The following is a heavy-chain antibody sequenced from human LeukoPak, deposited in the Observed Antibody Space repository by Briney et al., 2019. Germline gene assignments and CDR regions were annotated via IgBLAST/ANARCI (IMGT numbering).Heavy chain of an antibody. J-gene: IGHJ5*02. CDR1: GGSISSYY. V-gene: IGHV4-59*01. CDR2: IYYSGST. Sequence: SSETLSLTCTVSGGSISSYYWSWIRQPPGKGLEWIGYIYYSGSTNYNPSLKSRVTISVDTSKNQFSLKLSSVTATDTAVYYCARDLSGWPNWFDPWGQGTLDTVSS. D-gene: IGHD6-19*01. CDR3: ARDLSGWPNWFDP.